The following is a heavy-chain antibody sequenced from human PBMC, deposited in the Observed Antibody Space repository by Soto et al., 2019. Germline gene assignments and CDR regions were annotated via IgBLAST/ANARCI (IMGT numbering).Heavy chain of an antibody. CDR2: INPNSGHT. V-gene: IGHV1-18*01. Sequence: QIQLLQSGAEVKKPGTSVKVSCQASGYTITTYGIIWVRQAPGQGLEWMGWINPNSGHTNYAQNLQDRATMTTDTSTNTAYMELRSLRSDDTAVYFCARGQVVNFDNWFDPWGQGTLVTVSS. CDR1: GYTITTYG. J-gene: IGHJ5*02. CDR3: ARGQVVNFDNWFDP. D-gene: IGHD3-22*01.